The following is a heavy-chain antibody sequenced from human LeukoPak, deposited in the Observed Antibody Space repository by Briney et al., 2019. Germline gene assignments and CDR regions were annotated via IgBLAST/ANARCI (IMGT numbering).Heavy chain of an antibody. D-gene: IGHD2-2*01. CDR1: GYTFTGYY. CDR2: INPNSGGT. V-gene: IGHV1-2*02. J-gene: IGHJ4*02. CDR3: AREPAAMDY. Sequence: ASVKVSYKASGYTFTGYYMHWVRQAPGQGLEWMGWINPNSGGTNYAQKFQGRVTMTRDTSISTAYMELSSLRSEDTAVYYCAREPAAMDYWGQGTLVTVSS.